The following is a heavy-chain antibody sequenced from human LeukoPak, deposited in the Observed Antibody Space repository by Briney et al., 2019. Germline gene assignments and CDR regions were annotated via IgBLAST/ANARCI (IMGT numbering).Heavy chain of an antibody. CDR1: GFTFNNYA. J-gene: IGHJ4*02. Sequence: PGGSLRLSCAASGFTFNNYALSWVRQAPGKGLEWVSAIRGSGGSTYYADSVKGRFTISRDNSKNTLYLQMSSLRAEDTAVYYCAKEDYYDSRVDYWGQGTLVTVSS. V-gene: IGHV3-23*01. CDR2: IRGSGGST. D-gene: IGHD3-22*01. CDR3: AKEDYYDSRVDY.